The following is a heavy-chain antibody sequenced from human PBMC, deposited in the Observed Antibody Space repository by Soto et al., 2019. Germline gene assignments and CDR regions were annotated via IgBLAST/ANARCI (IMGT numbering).Heavy chain of an antibody. Sequence: EVQLVESGGGLVQPGGSLRLSCAASGFTVSSNYMSWVRQAPGTGLEWVSVIYSGGSTYYADSVKGRFTISRDNSKNPLYLQMNSLRAEDTAVYYCAREQFLEWLSVYYFAYWGQGTLVTVSS. D-gene: IGHD3-3*01. J-gene: IGHJ4*02. CDR1: GFTVSSNY. V-gene: IGHV3-66*01. CDR2: IYSGGST. CDR3: AREQFLEWLSVYYFAY.